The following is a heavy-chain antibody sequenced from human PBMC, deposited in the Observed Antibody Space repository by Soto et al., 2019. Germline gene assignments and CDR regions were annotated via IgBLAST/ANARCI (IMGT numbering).Heavy chain of an antibody. CDR1: GGTLNSYT. Sequence: QVQLVQSGAEVKKPGSSVKVSCKASGGTLNSYTINWVRQAPGHGPEWLGRIIPVLGVANYAQTFQGRVTIAADKSTSSVYMDLTSLRSEEPAVYYCARSSVAAAGALGNWGPGTLVTVSS. D-gene: IGHD6-13*01. J-gene: IGHJ4*02. CDR3: ARSSVAAAGALGN. V-gene: IGHV1-69*02. CDR2: IIPVLGVA.